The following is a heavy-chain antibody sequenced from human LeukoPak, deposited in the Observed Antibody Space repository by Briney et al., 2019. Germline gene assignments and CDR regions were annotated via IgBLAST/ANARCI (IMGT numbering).Heavy chain of an antibody. J-gene: IGHJ4*02. V-gene: IGHV4-39*07. CDR2: IYDSGST. Sequence: PSETLSLTCTVSGGSIRSSYYYWGWIRQPPGKGLEWIGSIYDSGSTYYNPSLKSRVTISVDTSKNQFSLKLSSVTAADTAIYYCARGPAWYFNDWGQGTLVTVSS. CDR1: GGSIRSSYYY. CDR3: ARGPAWYFND.